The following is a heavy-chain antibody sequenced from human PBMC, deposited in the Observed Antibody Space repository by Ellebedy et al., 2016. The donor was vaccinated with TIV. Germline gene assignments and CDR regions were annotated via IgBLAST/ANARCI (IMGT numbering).Heavy chain of an antibody. J-gene: IGHJ6*02. CDR1: GGSISTYY. V-gene: IGHV4-59*01. Sequence: SETLSLTXPVSGGSISTYYWSWIRQPPGKGLEWIGYIYYSGSTNYNPSLKSRVTISVDTSKNQFSLKLSSVTAADSAVYYCVRSEGYAMDVWGQGTTVTVSS. CDR2: IYYSGST. CDR3: VRSEGYAMDV.